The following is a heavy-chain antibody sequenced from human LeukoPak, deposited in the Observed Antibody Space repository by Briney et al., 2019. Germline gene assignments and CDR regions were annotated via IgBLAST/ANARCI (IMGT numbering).Heavy chain of an antibody. CDR3: ARQPGGSNSRHRDFYYFYMDV. J-gene: IGHJ6*03. D-gene: IGHD3-10*01. V-gene: IGHV3-30*04. CDR2: ILYDGSNK. Sequence: GGSLRLSCAASGFTFSTFAMHWVRQAPGKGLEWVALILYDGSNKYYAESVKGRFSISRDNSKNTLYLQMNSLRPEDTAVYYCARQPGGSNSRHRDFYYFYMDVWGTGTTVTVSS. CDR1: GFTFSTFA.